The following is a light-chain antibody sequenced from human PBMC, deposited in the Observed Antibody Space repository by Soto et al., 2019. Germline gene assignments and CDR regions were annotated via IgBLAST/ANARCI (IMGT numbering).Light chain of an antibody. CDR2: EVN. CDR1: SSDVGATDY. CDR3: ISHAGTSNV. J-gene: IGLJ1*01. V-gene: IGLV2-8*01. Sequence: QSVLTQPPSASGSLGQSVAISCTGTSSDVGATDYVSWYQHHSGKAPQLLLYEVNKRPSGVPDRFSGSKSGNTASLTVSVLQADDEADYYCISHAGTSNVLGTGTKLTVL.